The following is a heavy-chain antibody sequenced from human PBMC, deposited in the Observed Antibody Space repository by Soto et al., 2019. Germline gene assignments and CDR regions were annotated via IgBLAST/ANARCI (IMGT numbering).Heavy chain of an antibody. D-gene: IGHD1-26*01. CDR1: DGSISRGGYY. CDR2: IYYSGNT. CDR3: ARGRVGATTDYFDY. Sequence: SETLSLTCSVSDGSISRGGYYWSWIRQHPGRGLEWIGYIYYSGNTYYSPSLKSRVTISVDTSKNQFSLKLSAVTAADTAVYYCARGRVGATTDYFDYWGPGTLVTVSS. J-gene: IGHJ4*02. V-gene: IGHV4-31*03.